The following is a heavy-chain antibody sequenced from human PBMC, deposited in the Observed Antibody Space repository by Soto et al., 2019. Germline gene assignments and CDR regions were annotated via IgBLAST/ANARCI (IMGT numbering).Heavy chain of an antibody. Sequence: GESLKISCKGSGYSFTSYWICWVRQMPGKGLEWMGIIYPGDSDTRYSPSFQGQVTISADKSISTAYLQWSSLKASDTAMYYCASSYQLLPDAFDIWGQGTMVTVSS. J-gene: IGHJ3*02. D-gene: IGHD2-2*01. CDR3: ASSYQLLPDAFDI. CDR1: GYSFTSYW. CDR2: IYPGDSDT. V-gene: IGHV5-51*01.